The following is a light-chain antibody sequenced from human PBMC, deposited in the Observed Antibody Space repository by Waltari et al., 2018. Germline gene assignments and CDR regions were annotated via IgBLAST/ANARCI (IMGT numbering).Light chain of an antibody. J-gene: IGLJ1*01. CDR2: NVS. V-gene: IGLV2-11*01. CDR3: CSYAGGNTYV. Sequence: QSALTQPRSVSGSPGQSVTISCTGTSSNVGGYNYVFWYQHRPGKAPKLMIYNVSNRPSGVPDRFSGSKSANTASLTISGLQAEDEADYYCCSYAGGNTYVLGTGTKVTVL. CDR1: SSNVGGYNY.